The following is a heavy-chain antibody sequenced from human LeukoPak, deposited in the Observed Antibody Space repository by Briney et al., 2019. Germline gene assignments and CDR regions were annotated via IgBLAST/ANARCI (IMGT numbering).Heavy chain of an antibody. CDR2: ISSSGSTI. V-gene: IGHV3-48*03. Sequence: GGSLRLSCAASGFTFSSYEMNWVRQAPGKGLEWVSYISSSGSTIYYADSVKGRFTISRDNAKNSLYLQMNSLRAEDTALYHCARAYGSGSWLYYMDVWGKGTTVTISS. CDR1: GFTFSSYE. CDR3: ARAYGSGSWLYYMDV. J-gene: IGHJ6*03. D-gene: IGHD3-10*01.